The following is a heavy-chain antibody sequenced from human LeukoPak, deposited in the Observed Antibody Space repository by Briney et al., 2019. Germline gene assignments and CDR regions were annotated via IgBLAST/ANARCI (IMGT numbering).Heavy chain of an antibody. CDR2: IYYSGST. CDR3: ASLDLRQSYYVDY. J-gene: IGHJ4*02. V-gene: IGHV4-39*01. CDR1: GGSILSSSYY. D-gene: IGHD3-10*01. Sequence: SETLSLTCTVSGGSILSSSYYWGWIRQSPGRGLEWIGSIYYSGSTYNPSLKSRVTISVDTSKNQFSLKLSSVTAADSAVYYCASLDLRQSYYVDYWGQGTLVTVSS.